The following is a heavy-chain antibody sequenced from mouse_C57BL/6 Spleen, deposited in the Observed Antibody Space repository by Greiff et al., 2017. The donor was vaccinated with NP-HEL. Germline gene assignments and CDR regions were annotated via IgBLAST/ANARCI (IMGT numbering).Heavy chain of an antibody. V-gene: IGHV5-16*01. D-gene: IGHD2-4*01. CDR1: GFTFSDYY. J-gene: IGHJ1*03. CDR2: INYDGSST. CDR3: ARDNYDYDGWYFDV. Sequence: EVTLVESEGGLVQPGSSMKLSCTASGFTFSDYYMAWVRQVPEKGLEWVANINYDGSSTYYLDSLKSRFIISRDNAKNILYLQMSSLKSEDTATYYCARDNYDYDGWYFDVWGTGTTVTVSS.